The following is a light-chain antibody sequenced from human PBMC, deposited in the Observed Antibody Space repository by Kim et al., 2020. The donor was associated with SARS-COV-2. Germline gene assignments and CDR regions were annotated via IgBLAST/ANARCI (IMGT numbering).Light chain of an antibody. Sequence: LGQMARITCSGEALPKKYAYWYQQKQGQFPVLVIYKDSERPSGIPERFSGSSSGTIVTLTISGVQAEDEADYYCLSADSSGTYYVFGTGTKVTVL. J-gene: IGLJ1*01. CDR3: LSADSSGTYYV. V-gene: IGLV3-16*01. CDR2: KDS. CDR1: ALPKKY.